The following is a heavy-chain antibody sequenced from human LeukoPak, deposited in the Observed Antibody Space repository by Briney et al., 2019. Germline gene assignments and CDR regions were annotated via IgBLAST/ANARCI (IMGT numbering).Heavy chain of an antibody. J-gene: IGHJ4*02. CDR2: INPNSGDT. Sequence: ASVKVSCKASGYTFTSYYMHWVRQAPGQGLEWMGWINPNSGDTNYAQKFQGRVTMTRDTSISTAYMELSRLGSDDTALYYCARDPGWQRLGGIVDFWGQGTLVTVSS. CDR1: GYTFTSYY. CDR3: ARDPGWQRLGGIVDF. V-gene: IGHV1-2*02. D-gene: IGHD5-12*01.